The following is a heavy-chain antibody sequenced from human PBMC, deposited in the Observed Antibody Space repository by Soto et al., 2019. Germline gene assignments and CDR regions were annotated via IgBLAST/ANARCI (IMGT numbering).Heavy chain of an antibody. CDR1: GYTFTGYY. D-gene: IGHD6-13*01. CDR2: INPNSGGT. CDR3: ARGTIAAAVQGHYYGMDV. V-gene: IGHV1-2*04. Sequence: ASVKVSCKASGYTFTGYYMHWVRQAPGQGLEWMGWINPNSGGTNYAQKFQGWVTMTRDTSISTAYMELSRLRSDDTAVYYCARGTIAAAVQGHYYGMDVWGQGTTVTVSS. J-gene: IGHJ6*02.